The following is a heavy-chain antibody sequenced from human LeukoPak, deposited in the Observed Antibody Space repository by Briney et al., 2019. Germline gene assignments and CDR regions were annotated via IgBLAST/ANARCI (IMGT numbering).Heavy chain of an antibody. J-gene: IGHJ6*03. V-gene: IGHV4-39*01. CDR1: GCSISNSSYY. Sequence: KPSETLSRTCSVSGCSISNSSYYWGWIRQPPGKGLEWIGSIYYSGSTYYNPSLKSRVTIYVDTSKNQFSLKLSSVTAADTAVYYCARRGRDGGNSCVHYYYYMDVWGKGTTVTVSS. CDR2: IYYSGST. D-gene: IGHD4-23*01. CDR3: ARRGRDGGNSCVHYYYYMDV.